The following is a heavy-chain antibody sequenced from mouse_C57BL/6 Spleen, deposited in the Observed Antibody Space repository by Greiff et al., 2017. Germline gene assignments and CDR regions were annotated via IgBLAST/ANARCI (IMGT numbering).Heavy chain of an antibody. V-gene: IGHV1-52*01. D-gene: IGHD2-4*01. CDR1: GYTFTSYW. CDR2: IDPSDSET. Sequence: QVQLQQPGAELVRPGSSVKLSCKASGYTFTSYWMHWVKQRPIQGLEWIGNIDPSDSETHYNQKFKDKATVTVDKSSSTAYMQLSSLTSEDSAVYYCARPYYEYDGPWLAYWGQGTLVTVSA. J-gene: IGHJ3*01. CDR3: ARPYYEYDGPWLAY.